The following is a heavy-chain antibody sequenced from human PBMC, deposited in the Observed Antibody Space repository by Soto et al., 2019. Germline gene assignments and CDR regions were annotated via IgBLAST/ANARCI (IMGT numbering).Heavy chain of an antibody. D-gene: IGHD3-9*01. J-gene: IGHJ4*02. Sequence: QVQLVESGGGVVQPGRSLRLSCAASGFTFSNYAMHWVRQAPGKGLEWVAVISYDGSNKYYADSVKGRFTISRDNSKNTLYLQMNSLRAEDTAVYYCARRPLTYYFDYWVQGTLVTVSS. CDR1: GFTFSNYA. V-gene: IGHV3-30-3*01. CDR3: ARRPLTYYFDY. CDR2: ISYDGSNK.